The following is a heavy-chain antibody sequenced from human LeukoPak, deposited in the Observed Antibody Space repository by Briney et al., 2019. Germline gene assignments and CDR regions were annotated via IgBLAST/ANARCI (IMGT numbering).Heavy chain of an antibody. Sequence: PGGSLRLSCAASGFTFSDYYMXXXRQAPGKGXXXVSYXSXSGSTIYYADSVKXXFTIXXDNAKNSLYLQMNSLRAEDTAVYYCARVGGDYSNLDYWGQGTLVTVSS. D-gene: IGHD4-11*01. CDR3: ARVGGDYSNLDY. CDR1: GFTFSDYY. V-gene: IGHV3-11*04. J-gene: IGHJ4*02. CDR2: XSXSGSTI.